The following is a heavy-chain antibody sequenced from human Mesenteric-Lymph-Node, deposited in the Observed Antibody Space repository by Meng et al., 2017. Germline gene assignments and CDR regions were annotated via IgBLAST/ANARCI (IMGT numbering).Heavy chain of an antibody. J-gene: IGHJ5*02. Sequence: QVQVQESGPGLVKPSGTLSLNCAVSGYSISNNNWWSWVRQPPGKGLEWIGEVLHSGRTNYNPSFNSRVTLSVDTSKNQLSLSLTSVTAADTAMYYCAKNGAYALDRWGQGILVTVSS. CDR1: GYSISNNNW. CDR2: VLHSGRT. D-gene: IGHD2-8*01. CDR3: AKNGAYALDR. V-gene: IGHV4-4*02.